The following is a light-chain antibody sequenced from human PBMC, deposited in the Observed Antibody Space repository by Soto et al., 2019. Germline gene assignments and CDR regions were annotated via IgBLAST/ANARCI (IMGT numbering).Light chain of an antibody. J-gene: IGLJ2*01. V-gene: IGLV2-14*03. Sequence: QSVLTQPASVSGSPGQSITISCTGTSSDVGAFNYVSWYQQHPGKAPKLLIYDVNNRPSGVSDRFSGSKSGNTASLTISGLQAGDEADYYCSSYTGSSSVVFGGGTKL. CDR3: SSYTGSSSVV. CDR1: SSDVGAFNY. CDR2: DVN.